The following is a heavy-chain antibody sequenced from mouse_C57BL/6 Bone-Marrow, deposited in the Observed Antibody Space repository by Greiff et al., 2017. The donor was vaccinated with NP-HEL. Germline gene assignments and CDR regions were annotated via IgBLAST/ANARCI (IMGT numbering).Heavy chain of an antibody. CDR1: GYTFTSYG. Sequence: QVQLQQSGAELARPGASVKLSCKASGYTFTSYGISWVKQRTGQGLEWIGEIYPRSGNTYYNEKFKGKATLTADKSSSTAYMELRSLTSEDSAVYFCARGPPSYDYGSSYWWYFDVWGTGTTVTVSS. CDR2: IYPRSGNT. V-gene: IGHV1-81*01. J-gene: IGHJ1*03. D-gene: IGHD1-1*01. CDR3: ARGPPSYDYGSSYWWYFDV.